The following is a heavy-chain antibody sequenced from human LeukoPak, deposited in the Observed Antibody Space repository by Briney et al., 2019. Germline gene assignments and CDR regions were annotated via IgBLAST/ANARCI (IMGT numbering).Heavy chain of an antibody. D-gene: IGHD4-17*01. CDR3: ARRDYGDYVNY. J-gene: IGHJ4*02. V-gene: IGHV1-69*13. CDR2: IIPIFGTT. CDR1: GGTFSSYA. Sequence: SVKVSCKASGGTFSSYAISWVRQAPGQGLEWMGGIIPIFGTTNYAQKFQGRVTITADESTSTVYMELSSLRSEDTAVYYCARRDYGDYVNYWGQGTLVTVSS.